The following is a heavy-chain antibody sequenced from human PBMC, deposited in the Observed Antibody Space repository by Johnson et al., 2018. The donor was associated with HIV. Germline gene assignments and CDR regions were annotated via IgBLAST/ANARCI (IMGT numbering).Heavy chain of an antibody. CDR3: AREGYSGSPNGRGAFDI. V-gene: IGHV3-30*03. CDR1: GFTFSTHD. Sequence: QVQLVESGGGVVRPGGSLRLSCAASGFTFSTHDMHWVRQAPGKGLEWVAVISYDGSNKYYADSVKGRFTMSRDNAKKSLYLQMNSLRAEDTAVYYCAREGYSGSPNGRGAFDIWGQGTMVTVSS. D-gene: IGHD1-26*01. J-gene: IGHJ3*02. CDR2: ISYDGSNK.